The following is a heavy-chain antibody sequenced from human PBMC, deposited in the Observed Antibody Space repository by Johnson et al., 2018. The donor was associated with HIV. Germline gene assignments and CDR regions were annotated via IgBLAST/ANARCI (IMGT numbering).Heavy chain of an antibody. D-gene: IGHD4-23*01. Sequence: VQLVESGGGVVQPGRSLRLSCVASGFTFSSYGIHWVRQAPGKGLEWVAILSYAGSNKYYADSVKCRFTISRDNSKNTLYLQMNSLRAEDTAVYYCAKVGATVITPRGEAFDIWGQGTMVTVSS. V-gene: IGHV3-30*18. CDR2: LSYAGSNK. CDR3: AKVGATVITPRGEAFDI. J-gene: IGHJ3*02. CDR1: GFTFSSYG.